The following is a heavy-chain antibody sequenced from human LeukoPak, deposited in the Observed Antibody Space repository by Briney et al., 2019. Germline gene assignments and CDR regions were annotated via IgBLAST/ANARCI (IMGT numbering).Heavy chain of an antibody. V-gene: IGHV3-23*01. CDR2: ISGSGGST. Sequence: GGSLRLSCAASGFTFSSYAMSWVRPAPGGGLGWVSAISGSGGSTYYADSVQGRFTISRDNSKNTQYLQMNSLRAEHTAVYYCAKDRWGGIAAACMDVGGKEPTVTVFS. CDR1: GFTFSSYA. D-gene: IGHD6-13*01. CDR3: AKDRWGGIAAACMDV. J-gene: IGHJ6*04.